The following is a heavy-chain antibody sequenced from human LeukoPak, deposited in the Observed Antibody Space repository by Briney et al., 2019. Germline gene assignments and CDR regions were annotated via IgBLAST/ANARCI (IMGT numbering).Heavy chain of an antibody. D-gene: IGHD4-17*01. CDR1: GGSISYYY. CDR3: AREDPQTTVPEGMDV. CDR2: IYYSGTT. Sequence: SETLSLTCTVSGGSISYYYWSWIRQSPGKGLEWIGYIYYSGTTNYNPSLKSRATISVDTSKNQFSLQLRSVTAADTAVYYCAREDPQTTVPEGMDVWGQGTTVTVSS. J-gene: IGHJ6*02. V-gene: IGHV4-59*01.